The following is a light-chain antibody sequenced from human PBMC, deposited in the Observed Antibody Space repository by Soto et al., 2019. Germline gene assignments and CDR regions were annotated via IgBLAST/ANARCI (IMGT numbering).Light chain of an antibody. CDR3: GAWDSSLSVWV. CDR1: SSNIGNNY. CDR2: GIN. Sequence: QSVLTQPPSVSAAPGQKVTISCSGSSSNIGNNYVSWYRQFPGTAPKLLIYGINKRPSGIPDRFSGSKSGTSATLGITGLQTGDEADYYCGAWDSSLSVWVFGGGTQLTVL. V-gene: IGLV1-51*01. J-gene: IGLJ3*02.